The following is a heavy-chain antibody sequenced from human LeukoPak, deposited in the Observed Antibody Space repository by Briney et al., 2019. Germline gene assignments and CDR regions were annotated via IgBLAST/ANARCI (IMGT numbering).Heavy chain of an antibody. CDR3: ARHLRVGAVYPFDP. D-gene: IGHD3-3*01. J-gene: IGHJ5*02. CDR1: GYSFTNXW. V-gene: IGHV5-10-1*01. CDR2: IDPTDSYT. Sequence: GESLKISCKTSGYSFTNXWXXXVRQMPGXXXXXXXRIDPTDSYTDYSPSLXGHVTISADKSISTAYLQWPSLRASDTAIYYCARHLRVGAVYPFDPWGQGTLVIVSS.